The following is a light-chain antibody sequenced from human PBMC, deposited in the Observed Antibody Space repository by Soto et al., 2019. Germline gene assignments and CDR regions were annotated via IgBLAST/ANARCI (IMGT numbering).Light chain of an antibody. CDR1: QDIKNY. V-gene: IGKV1-9*01. J-gene: IGKJ1*01. CDR2: AAS. Sequence: DIQVTQSPSSLSASVGDIVTITFLASQDIKNYLNWYQRKPGTAPRLLIYAASILHSGVPSTFSASGSGTEFTVTISSLQPEDFATYYCQQFNSYPWTFGQGTKVDIK. CDR3: QQFNSYPWT.